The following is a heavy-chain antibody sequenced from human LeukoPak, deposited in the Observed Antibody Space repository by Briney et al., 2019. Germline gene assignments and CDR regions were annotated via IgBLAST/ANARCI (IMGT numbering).Heavy chain of an antibody. CDR1: GFTFSNYW. CDR3: AKDLRGRGYSYGPSFDY. CDR2: INTDESDT. Sequence: GGSLRLSCAASGFTFSNYWMHWVRQAPGKGLVWVSRINTDESDTRYADSVKGRFTISRDNSKNTLYLQMNSLRAEDTAVYYCAKDLRGRGYSYGPSFDYWGQGTLVTVSS. D-gene: IGHD5-18*01. J-gene: IGHJ4*02. V-gene: IGHV3-74*01.